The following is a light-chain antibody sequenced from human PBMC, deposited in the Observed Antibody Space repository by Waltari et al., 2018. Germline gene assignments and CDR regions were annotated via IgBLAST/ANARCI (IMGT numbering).Light chain of an antibody. CDR2: TTG. J-gene: IGLJ2*01. Sequence: QTVVTQEPSLTVSPGGTVTLTCASRTGAVTSGHFPNWLQQKPGQAPRALIYTTGNKHSRTPVRFSGSRLGGKAALTLSGVQPEDEADYYCLLYYGGAVVFGGGTKLTVL. CDR1: TGAVTSGHF. CDR3: LLYYGGAVV. V-gene: IGLV7-43*01.